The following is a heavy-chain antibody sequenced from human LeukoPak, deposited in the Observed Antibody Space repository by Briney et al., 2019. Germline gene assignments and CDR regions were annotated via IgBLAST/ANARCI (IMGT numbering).Heavy chain of an antibody. Sequence: GGSLRLSCAASGFTFSSYGMHWVRQAPGKGLEWVAVIWYDGSDKYYADSVKGRFTISRDNSKNTLYLQMNSLRAEDTAVYYCAKAWGDYYDSSGPLGYWGQGTLVTVSS. D-gene: IGHD3-22*01. CDR3: AKAWGDYYDSSGPLGY. J-gene: IGHJ4*02. CDR2: IWYDGSDK. V-gene: IGHV3-33*06. CDR1: GFTFSSYG.